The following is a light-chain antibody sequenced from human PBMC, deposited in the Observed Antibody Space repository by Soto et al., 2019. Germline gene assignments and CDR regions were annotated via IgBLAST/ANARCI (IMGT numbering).Light chain of an antibody. Sequence: QSALPQPASVSGSPGQSITISCTGTSSDVGGFNYVSWYQHYPGEAPKLLIYEVSNRPSGVSSRISGSKSGNTASLTISGLQADDEGDYYCSSFTTSNTWVFGGGTQLTVL. J-gene: IGLJ3*02. CDR3: SSFTTSNTWV. CDR1: SSDVGGFNY. V-gene: IGLV2-14*01. CDR2: EVS.